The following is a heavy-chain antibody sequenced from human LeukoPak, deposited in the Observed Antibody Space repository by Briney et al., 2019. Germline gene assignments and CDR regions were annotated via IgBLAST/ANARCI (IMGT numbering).Heavy chain of an antibody. D-gene: IGHD5-18*01. CDR3: TRGYSYGFH. Sequence: GGSLRLSCAASGFTFSSYAMSWFRQAPGKGLEWLGFIRSKTHSGATEYAASVRGRFTISRDDSKSIAYLQMNSLKIEDTAMYYCTRGYSYGFHWGQGTLVTVSS. CDR2: IRSKTHSGAT. J-gene: IGHJ4*02. V-gene: IGHV3-49*03. CDR1: GFTFSSYA.